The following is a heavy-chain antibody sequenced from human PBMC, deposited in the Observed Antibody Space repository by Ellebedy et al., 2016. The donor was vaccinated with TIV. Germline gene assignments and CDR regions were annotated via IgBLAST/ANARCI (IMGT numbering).Heavy chain of an antibody. D-gene: IGHD6-13*01. CDR1: GFTFSSYW. Sequence: GESLKISCAASGFTFSSYWMSWVRQAPGKGLEWVANIKQDGSEKYYVDSVKGRFTISRDNAKNSLYLQMNSLRAEDTAVYYCARGFPAAAGSVGEPYFDYWGQGTLVTVSS. V-gene: IGHV3-7*03. J-gene: IGHJ4*02. CDR3: ARGFPAAAGSVGEPYFDY. CDR2: IKQDGSEK.